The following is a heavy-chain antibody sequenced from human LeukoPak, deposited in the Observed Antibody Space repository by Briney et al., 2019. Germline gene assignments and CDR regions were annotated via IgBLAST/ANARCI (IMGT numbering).Heavy chain of an antibody. CDR1: GFTFTDYS. V-gene: IGHV3-69-1*02. J-gene: IGHJ4*02. D-gene: IGHD2-8*01. CDR2: ITSTSRTI. Sequence: GGSLRHSCEVSGFTFTDYSMHWVRQAPGKGLEWVPSITSTSRTIFYADSVEGRFTISRDNAKNTVSLEMNSLRTEDAAIYYCARDFPDNALFDLWGQGTLVSVSS. CDR3: ARDFPDNALFDL.